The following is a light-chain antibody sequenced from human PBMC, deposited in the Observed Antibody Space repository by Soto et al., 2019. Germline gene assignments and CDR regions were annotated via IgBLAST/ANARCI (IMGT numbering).Light chain of an antibody. V-gene: IGKV1-33*01. J-gene: IGKJ4*01. CDR3: QQYDNVLSLT. Sequence: IQLTQSPSSLSASVGDRVTISCRASQGICTYLAWYQQKPGKAPKLLIYAAFTLHSGVPARFSGSGSGTDFTFTISSLQPEDIATYYCQQYDNVLSLTFGGGTKVDIK. CDR2: AAF. CDR1: QGICTY.